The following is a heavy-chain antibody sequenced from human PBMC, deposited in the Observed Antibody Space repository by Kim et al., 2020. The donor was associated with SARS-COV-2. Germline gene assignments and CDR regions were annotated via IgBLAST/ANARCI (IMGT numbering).Heavy chain of an antibody. CDR2: IDPSDSYT. V-gene: IGHV5-10-1*01. CDR1: GYSFTSYW. J-gene: IGHJ6*02. D-gene: IGHD1-26*01. Sequence: GESLKISCKGSGYSFTSYWISWVRQMPGKGLEWMGRIDPSDSYTNYSPSFQGHVTISADKSISTAYLQWSSLKASDTAMYYCARVLSGWELPTLYYYYGMDVWGQGTTVTVSS. CDR3: ARVLSGWELPTLYYYYGMDV.